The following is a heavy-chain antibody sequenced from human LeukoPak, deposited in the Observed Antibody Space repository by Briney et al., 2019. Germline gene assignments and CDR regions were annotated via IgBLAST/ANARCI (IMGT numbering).Heavy chain of an antibody. CDR3: ARALGSSTSSFLYYYGMDV. CDR2: ISWNSGSI. Sequence: GGSLRLSCAASGFTFDDYAMHWVRQAPGKGLEWVSGISWNSGSIGYADSVKGRFTISRDNAKNSLYLQMNSLRAEDTAVYYCARALGSSTSSFLYYYGMDVWGQGTTVTVSS. D-gene: IGHD2-2*01. J-gene: IGHJ6*02. V-gene: IGHV3-9*01. CDR1: GFTFDDYA.